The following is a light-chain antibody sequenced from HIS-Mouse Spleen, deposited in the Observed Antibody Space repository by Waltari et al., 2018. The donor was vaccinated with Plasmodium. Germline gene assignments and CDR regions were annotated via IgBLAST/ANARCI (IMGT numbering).Light chain of an antibody. CDR2: DAS. CDR3: QQRSNWPLT. J-gene: IGKJ4*01. V-gene: IGKV3-11*01. CDR1: QSVSSY. Sequence: EIVLTQSPATLSLSPGERATLTCSASQSVSSYLAWYQQKPGQAPRLLIYDASNRATRIPARFSVSVSGTYFTLTISSLEPEDFAVSYCQQRSNWPLTFGGWTEVDIK.